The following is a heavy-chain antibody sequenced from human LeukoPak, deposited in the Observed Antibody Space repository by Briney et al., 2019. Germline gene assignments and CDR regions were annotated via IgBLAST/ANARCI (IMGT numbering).Heavy chain of an antibody. Sequence: GGSLRLSCAASGFTFSSYAMHWVRQAPGKGLEWVAVISYDGSNKYYADSVKGRFTISRDNSKNTLYLQMNSLRAEDTAVYYCAGEYYDSSGYGYYGMDVWGQGTTVTVSS. CDR2: ISYDGSNK. D-gene: IGHD3-22*01. CDR3: AGEYYDSSGYGYYGMDV. CDR1: GFTFSSYA. J-gene: IGHJ6*02. V-gene: IGHV3-30-3*01.